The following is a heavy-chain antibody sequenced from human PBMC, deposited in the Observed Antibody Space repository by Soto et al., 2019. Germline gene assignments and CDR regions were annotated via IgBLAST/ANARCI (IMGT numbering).Heavy chain of an antibody. V-gene: IGHV4-31*03. D-gene: IGHD4-4*01. J-gene: IGHJ4*02. CDR2: IYYSGST. Sequence: SSETLSLTCTVSGGSISSGGYYWSWIRQHPGKGLEWIGYIYYSGSTYYNPSLKSRVTISVDTSKNQFSLKLSSVTAADTAVYYCARGQTGLTTSPADYWGQGTLVTVSS. CDR3: ARGQTGLTTSPADY. CDR1: GGSISSGGYY.